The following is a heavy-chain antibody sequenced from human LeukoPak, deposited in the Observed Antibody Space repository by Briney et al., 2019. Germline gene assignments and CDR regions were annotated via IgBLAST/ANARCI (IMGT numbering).Heavy chain of an antibody. CDR1: GFTFSSYG. Sequence: GGTLRLSCAASGFTFSSYGMSWVRQAPGKGLEWVSAIRGSGDSTYYADSVKGRFTISRDNSKNTLYLQTNSLRAEDTAVYYCAKHLALVGATTTYDYWGQGTLVIVSP. CDR3: AKHLALVGATTTYDY. D-gene: IGHD1-26*01. V-gene: IGHV3-23*01. J-gene: IGHJ4*02. CDR2: IRGSGDST.